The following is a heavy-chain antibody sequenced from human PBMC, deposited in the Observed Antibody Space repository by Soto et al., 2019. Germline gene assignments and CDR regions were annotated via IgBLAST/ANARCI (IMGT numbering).Heavy chain of an antibody. CDR1: GFSFRNYG. CDR2: IIGNGDTT. D-gene: IGHD4-17*01. V-gene: IGHV3-23*01. J-gene: IGHJ4*02. Sequence: EVQLLEAGGGLVQPGGSLRLSCAASGFSFRNYGMSWVRQAPGKGLEWLSAIIGNGDTTYYADSVRGRFTISRDNSKNTLYLQLNDLGAEDTAIYYCAKDYDYVDSLPFDYWGQGTLVTVSS. CDR3: AKDYDYVDSLPFDY.